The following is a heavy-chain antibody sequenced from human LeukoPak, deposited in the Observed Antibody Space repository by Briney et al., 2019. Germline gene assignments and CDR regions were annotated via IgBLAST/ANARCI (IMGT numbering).Heavy chain of an antibody. Sequence: GRSLRLSCAASGFTFSSYGMHWVRQAPGKGLEWVAVISYDGSNKYYADSVKGRFTISRDNSKNTLYLQMNSLRAEDTAVYYCAKDHGSGLNGMDVWGQGTTVTVSS. CDR3: AKDHGSGLNGMDV. D-gene: IGHD3-10*01. J-gene: IGHJ6*02. CDR1: GFTFSSYG. CDR2: ISYDGSNK. V-gene: IGHV3-30*18.